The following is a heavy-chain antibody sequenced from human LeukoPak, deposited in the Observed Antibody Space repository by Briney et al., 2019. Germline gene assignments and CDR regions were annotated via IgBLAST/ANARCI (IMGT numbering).Heavy chain of an antibody. D-gene: IGHD1-26*01. J-gene: IGHJ4*02. CDR3: ARDSGLGPTWHPFDH. CDR2: INPKSGGA. CDR1: GYNFTDYY. V-gene: IGHV1-2*02. Sequence: ASVTVSFKASGYNFTDYYIHWVRQAPGQGLEWMGWINPKSGGANYAQQFRGRVTMTRDTSISTAYMELSGLRSDDTAVYYCARDSGLGPTWHPFDHWGQGTPVTVSS.